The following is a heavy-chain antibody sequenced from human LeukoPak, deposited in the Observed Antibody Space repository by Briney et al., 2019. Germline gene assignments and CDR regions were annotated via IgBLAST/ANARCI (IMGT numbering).Heavy chain of an antibody. J-gene: IGHJ5*02. CDR2: INPSGGST. CDR1: GYTFTNYY. Sequence: ASVKVSCKASGYTFTNYYMHWVRQAPGQGLEWMGIINPSGGSTNYAQKFQGRVTMTRDTSTSTVYMELSSLRSEDTSVYYCAREHSGYDSWGQGTLVTVSS. D-gene: IGHD5-12*01. V-gene: IGHV1-46*01. CDR3: AREHSGYDS.